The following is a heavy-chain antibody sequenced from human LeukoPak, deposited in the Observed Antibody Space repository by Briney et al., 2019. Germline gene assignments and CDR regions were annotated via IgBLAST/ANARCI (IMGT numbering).Heavy chain of an antibody. V-gene: IGHV3-43*02. J-gene: IGHJ4*02. CDR2: ISGDGGST. Sequence: GGSLRLSCAARGFIFDNYAIHWVRQAPGKGLEWVSLISGDGGSTFYADSVRGRFTISRDNTRRSLSLQMSSLRSEDTALYYCARESETSGWYDYWGQGTLVTVSS. D-gene: IGHD6-19*01. CDR3: ARESETSGWYDY. CDR1: GFIFDNYA.